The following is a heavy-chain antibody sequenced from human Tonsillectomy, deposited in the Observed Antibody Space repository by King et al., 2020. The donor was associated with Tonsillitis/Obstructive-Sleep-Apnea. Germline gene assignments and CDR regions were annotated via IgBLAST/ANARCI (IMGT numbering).Heavy chain of an antibody. CDR2: ISWNSGSI. CDR1: GFTFDDYA. V-gene: IGHV3-9*01. Sequence: VQLVESGGSLVQPGRSLRLSCAASGFTFDDYAMHWVRQAPGKGLEWVSGISWNSGSIGYVDSVKGRFTISRDNAKKSLYLQMNSLRAEGTALYYCAKDVGQQSYYYYYRDVWGKGTTVTVSS. J-gene: IGHJ6*03. CDR3: AKDVGQQSYYYYYRDV. D-gene: IGHD4-11*01.